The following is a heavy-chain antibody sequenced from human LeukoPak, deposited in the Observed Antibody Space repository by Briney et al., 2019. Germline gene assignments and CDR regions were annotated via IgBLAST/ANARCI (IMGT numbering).Heavy chain of an antibody. D-gene: IGHD5-18*01. CDR1: GFTVSSNY. V-gene: IGHV3-30*03. Sequence: PGGSLRLSCAASGFTVSSNYMSWVRQAPGKGLEWVATISYDGNKKYHADSVKGRFTISRDDSKNTLSLQMNSLRVEDTAVYYCARDRGYSYIDYWGQGTLVTVSS. CDR3: ARDRGYSYIDY. J-gene: IGHJ4*02. CDR2: ISYDGNKK.